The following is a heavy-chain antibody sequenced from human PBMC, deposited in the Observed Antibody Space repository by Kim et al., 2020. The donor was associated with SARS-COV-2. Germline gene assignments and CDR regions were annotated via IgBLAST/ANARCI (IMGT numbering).Heavy chain of an antibody. D-gene: IGHD6-13*01. CDR2: IRSKAYGGTT. CDR1: GFTFGDYA. Sequence: GGSLRLSCTASGFTFGDYAMSWFRQAPGKGLEWVGFIRSKAYGGTTEYAASVKGRFTISRDDSKSIAYLQMNSLKTEDTAVYYCTRDVGGIAAAGAGGYYFDYWGQGTLVTVSS. V-gene: IGHV3-49*03. CDR3: TRDVGGIAAAGAGGYYFDY. J-gene: IGHJ4*02.